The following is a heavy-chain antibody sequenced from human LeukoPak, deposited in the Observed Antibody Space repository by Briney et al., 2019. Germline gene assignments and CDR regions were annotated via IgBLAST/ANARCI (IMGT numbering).Heavy chain of an antibody. V-gene: IGHV3-21*01. D-gene: IGHD2-15*01. CDR2: ISSSGSYI. CDR1: GFTFSSYS. CDR3: ARGSAATTA. Sequence: PGGSLRLSCAASGFTFSSYSMNWVRQAPGKGLEWVSSISSSGSYIYYADSVKGRFTISRDNAKNSLYLQMNGLRAEDTAVYYCARGSAATTAWGQGTLVTVSS. J-gene: IGHJ5*02.